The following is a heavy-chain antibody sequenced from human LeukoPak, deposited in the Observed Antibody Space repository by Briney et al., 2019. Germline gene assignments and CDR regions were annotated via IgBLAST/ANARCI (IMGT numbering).Heavy chain of an antibody. CDR2: IWYDGSNK. J-gene: IGHJ4*02. D-gene: IGHD4-17*01. Sequence: PGRSLRLSCAASGFXFSSCGMHWVRQAPGKGLEWVAVIWYDGSNKYYADSVKGRFTISRDNSKNTLYLQMNSLRAEDTAVYYCARGDLYGDYVILNWGQGTLVTVSS. CDR1: GFXFSSCG. CDR3: ARGDLYGDYVILN. V-gene: IGHV3-33*01.